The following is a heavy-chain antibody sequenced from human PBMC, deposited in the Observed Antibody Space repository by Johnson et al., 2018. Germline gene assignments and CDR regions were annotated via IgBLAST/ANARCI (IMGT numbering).Heavy chain of an antibody. Sequence: QVQLVQSGGGVVQPGRSLRLSCAASGFTFSSYGMHWVRQAPGKGLEWVAVISYDGSNKYSADSVKGRFTISRDNSKNTLYLQMNSLRAEDTAVYYCARREDYVWGSYRYKGYYYYYGMDVWGQGTTVTVSS. D-gene: IGHD3-16*02. V-gene: IGHV3-30*03. CDR2: ISYDGSNK. CDR3: ARREDYVWGSYRYKGYYYYYGMDV. J-gene: IGHJ6*02. CDR1: GFTFSSYG.